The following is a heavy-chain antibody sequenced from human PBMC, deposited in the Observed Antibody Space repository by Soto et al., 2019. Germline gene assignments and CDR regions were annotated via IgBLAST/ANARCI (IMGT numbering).Heavy chain of an antibody. CDR2: ISGSGGST. J-gene: IGHJ4*02. CDR3: AKDRDGYHGRDY. Sequence: EEQLLESGGGLVQPGGSLRLSCAASGFTFSSYAMSWVRQAPGKGLEWVSTISGSGGSTYYADSVKGRFTISRDNSKSTLYLQLNSLRAEDTAVYYCAKDRDGYHGRDYWGQGNLVTVSS. CDR1: GFTFSSYA. V-gene: IGHV3-23*01. D-gene: IGHD5-12*01.